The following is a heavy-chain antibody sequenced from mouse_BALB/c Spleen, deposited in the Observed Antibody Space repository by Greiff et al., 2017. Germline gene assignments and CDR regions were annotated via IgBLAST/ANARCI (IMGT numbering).Heavy chain of an antibody. J-gene: IGHJ3*01. CDR2: ISDGGSYT. Sequence: EVMLVESGGGLVKPGGSLKLSCAASGFTFSDYYMYWVRQTPEKRLEWVATISDGGSYTYYPDSVKGRFTISRDNAKNNLYLQMSSLKSEDTAMYYCAREGGNYDYDGFAYWGQGTLVTVSA. CDR3: AREGGNYDYDGFAY. CDR1: GFTFSDYY. V-gene: IGHV5-4*02. D-gene: IGHD2-4*01.